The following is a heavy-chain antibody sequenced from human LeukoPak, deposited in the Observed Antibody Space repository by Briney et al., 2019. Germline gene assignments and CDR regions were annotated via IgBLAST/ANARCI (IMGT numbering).Heavy chain of an antibody. CDR1: GFTFSSYA. D-gene: IGHD6-13*01. Sequence: PGGSLRLSCAAAGFTFSSYAMHWVRQAPGKGLEWVAVISYDGSNKYYADSVKGRFTISRDNSKNTLYLQMNSLRAEDTAVYYCAKETISSSWSYYYYYGMDVWGQGTTVTVSS. CDR3: AKETISSSWSYYYYYGMDV. CDR2: ISYDGSNK. V-gene: IGHV3-30*04. J-gene: IGHJ6*02.